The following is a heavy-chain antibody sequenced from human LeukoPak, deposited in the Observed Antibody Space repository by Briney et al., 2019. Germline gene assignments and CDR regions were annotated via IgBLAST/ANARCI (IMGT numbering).Heavy chain of an antibody. Sequence: GGTLRLSCAASGFIFRNYGMNWVRQPPGKGLEWVSGVSPNGETAYYADSVKGRFTISRDNSKNTVYLQVRSLRAEDTAVYYCAKDLGWVQFGYWGQGALVTVSS. CDR3: AKDLGWVQFGY. J-gene: IGHJ4*02. D-gene: IGHD1-1*01. V-gene: IGHV3-23*01. CDR1: GFIFRNYG. CDR2: VSPNGETA.